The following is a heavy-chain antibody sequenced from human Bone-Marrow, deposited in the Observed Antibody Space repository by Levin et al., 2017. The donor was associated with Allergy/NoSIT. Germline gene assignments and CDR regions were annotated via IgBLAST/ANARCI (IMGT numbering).Heavy chain of an antibody. CDR2: IYYSGST. CDR3: ARHVNPRYNYYYMDV. Sequence: SQTLSLTCTVSGASLSGSTYYWGWIRQPPGKGLEWIGRIYYSGSTHYNPSLKSRVTISVDTSKNQFSLNLTSVTAADSAVYYCARHVNPRYNYYYMDVWGKGTTVAVSS. V-gene: IGHV4-39*01. CDR1: GASLSGSTYY. D-gene: IGHD5-18*01. J-gene: IGHJ6*03.